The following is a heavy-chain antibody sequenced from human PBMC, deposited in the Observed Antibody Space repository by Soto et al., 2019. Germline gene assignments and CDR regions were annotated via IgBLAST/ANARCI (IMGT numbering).Heavy chain of an antibody. Sequence: EVQLVESGGGSVQPGGSLRLSCAASGFTFSTFSMNWVRQAPGRGLEWISYISGGGRPISYADSVKGRFTNSRDNAKNSLYLQMDSLSDEDTAVYYCARDLGWAFDSWGQGTVVTVSS. J-gene: IGHJ4*02. D-gene: IGHD6-19*01. CDR3: ARDLGWAFDS. V-gene: IGHV3-48*02. CDR1: GFTFSTFS. CDR2: ISGGGRPI.